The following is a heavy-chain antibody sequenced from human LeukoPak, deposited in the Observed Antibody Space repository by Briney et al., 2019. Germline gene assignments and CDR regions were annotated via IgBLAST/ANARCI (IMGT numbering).Heavy chain of an antibody. Sequence: PSETLSLTCTVSGGSISSYYWSWIRQPAGKGLEWIGRIYTSGSTNYNPSLKSRVTMPVDTSKNQFSLKLSSVTAADTAVYYCARTYYYDSSGYYTDAFDIWGQGTMVTVSS. CDR3: ARTYYYDSSGYYTDAFDI. CDR1: GGSISSYY. CDR2: IYTSGST. J-gene: IGHJ3*02. D-gene: IGHD3-22*01. V-gene: IGHV4-4*07.